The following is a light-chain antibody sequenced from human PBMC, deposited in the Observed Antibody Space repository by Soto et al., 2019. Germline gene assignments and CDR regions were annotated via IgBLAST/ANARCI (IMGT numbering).Light chain of an antibody. CDR2: EVS. CDR3: SSYTSSSTLV. Sequence: QSALTQPASVSGSPGQSITISCTGTSSDVGGYNYVSWDQQHPGKAPKLMIYEVSNRPSGVSNRFSGSKSGNTASLTISGLQAEDEADYYFSSYTSSSTLVFGGGTKLTVL. J-gene: IGLJ3*02. CDR1: SSDVGGYNY. V-gene: IGLV2-14*01.